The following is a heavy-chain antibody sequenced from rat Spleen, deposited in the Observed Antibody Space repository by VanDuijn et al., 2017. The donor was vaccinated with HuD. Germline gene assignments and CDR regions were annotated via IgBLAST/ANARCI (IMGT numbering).Heavy chain of an antibody. CDR3: AKRDYDGYYPFAY. CDR2: INGDGGST. D-gene: IGHD1-12*03. J-gene: IGHJ3*01. Sequence: EVQLVASGGGLVQPGRSLRLSCVASGFTFSRYWMYWIRQAPGKGLECVSSINGDGGSTYYPDSVKGRFTISRDNAENTVYLQMNSLRSEDTATYYCAKRDYDGYYPFAYWGQGTLVTVSS. CDR1: GFTFSRYW. V-gene: IGHV5-58*01.